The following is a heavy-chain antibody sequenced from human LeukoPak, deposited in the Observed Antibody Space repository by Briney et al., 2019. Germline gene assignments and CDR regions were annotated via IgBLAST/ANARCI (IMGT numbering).Heavy chain of an antibody. V-gene: IGHV3-30-3*01. Sequence: GGSLRLSCAASGFTFSNAWMSWVRQAPGKGLEWVAVISYDGSNKYYADSVKGRFTISRDNSKNTLYLQMNSLRAEDTAVYYCASGPFGVVNNWGQGTLVTVSS. CDR2: ISYDGSNK. J-gene: IGHJ4*02. CDR3: ASGPFGVVNN. CDR1: GFTFSNAW. D-gene: IGHD3-3*01.